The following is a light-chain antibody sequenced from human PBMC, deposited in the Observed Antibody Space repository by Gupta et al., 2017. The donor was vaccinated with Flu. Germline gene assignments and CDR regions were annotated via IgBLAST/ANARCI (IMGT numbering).Light chain of an antibody. CDR3: RRGTHPWT. CDR1: QGRVYKNGITY. Sequence: ANLVHAADSAGRSSQGRVYKNGITYLNWLQQRPGQCPRRLIYEGSTRDIGVTDRVSGCGSVTDFTLKSSRAEDEDVGVYYSRRGTHPWTFGQGTRLEI. V-gene: IGKV2-30*01. J-gene: IGKJ2*02. CDR2: EGS.